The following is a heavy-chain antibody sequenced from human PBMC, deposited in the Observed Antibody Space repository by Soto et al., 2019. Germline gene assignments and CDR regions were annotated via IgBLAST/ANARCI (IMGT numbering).Heavy chain of an antibody. CDR2: IYYSGST. Sequence: ASETLSLTCTVSGGSISSGGYYWSWIRQHPGKGLEWIGYIYYSGSTYYNPSLKSRVTISVDTSKNQFSLKLSSVTAADTAVYYCARAGYISLLDYWGQGTLVTVSS. J-gene: IGHJ4*02. CDR1: GGSISSGGYY. D-gene: IGHD3-16*02. V-gene: IGHV4-31*03. CDR3: ARAGYISLLDY.